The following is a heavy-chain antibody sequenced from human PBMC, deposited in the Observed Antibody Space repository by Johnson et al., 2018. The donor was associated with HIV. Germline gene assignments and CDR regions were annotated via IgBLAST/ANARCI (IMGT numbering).Heavy chain of an antibody. Sequence: VRLVESGGGVVRPGGSLRLSCVASGFTFDDYDMSWVRQAPGKGLEWVSGISWNSGSIGYADSVKGRVTISRDNAKNSLYLQVKSLRAEDTALYLCAKDNGIAGTSGDAFDIWGQGTMVTVSS. CDR1: GFTFDDYD. V-gene: IGHV3-9*01. J-gene: IGHJ3*02. CDR2: ISWNSGSI. D-gene: IGHD6-13*01. CDR3: AKDNGIAGTSGDAFDI.